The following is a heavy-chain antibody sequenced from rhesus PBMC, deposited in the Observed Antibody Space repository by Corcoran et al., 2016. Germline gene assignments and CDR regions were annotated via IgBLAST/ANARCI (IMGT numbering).Heavy chain of an antibody. CDR3: EKVGATRFNSLDV. J-gene: IGHJ5-2*02. V-gene: IGHV3-103*01. CDR1: GFTFSSYA. D-gene: IGHD1-44*02. CDR2: INSGGGST. Sequence: RLSCAASGFTFSSYAMQWVLQAPGKGLEWISAINSGGGSTYYADSVKGRFTISRDNSKNTLSLHMNTLRAEDTAVYYCEKVGATRFNSLDVWGRGVLVTVSS.